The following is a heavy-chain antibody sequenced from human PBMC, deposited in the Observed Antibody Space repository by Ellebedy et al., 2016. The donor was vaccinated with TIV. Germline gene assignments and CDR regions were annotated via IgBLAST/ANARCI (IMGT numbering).Heavy chain of an antibody. CDR1: GVSVSGDW. Sequence: PGGSLRLSCVGSGVSVSGDWMSWVRQAPGKGLERVANINQDGSEKNYGDSVKGRFTISSDNAKTSLYLQMNSLRAEDTAVYYCARVSGYSGYDSNAPFDHWGQGTLVTVSS. V-gene: IGHV3-7*01. CDR3: ARVSGYSGYDSNAPFDH. J-gene: IGHJ4*02. CDR2: INQDGSEK. D-gene: IGHD5-12*01.